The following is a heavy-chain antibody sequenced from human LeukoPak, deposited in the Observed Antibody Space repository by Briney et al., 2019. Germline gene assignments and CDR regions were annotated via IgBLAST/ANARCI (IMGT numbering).Heavy chain of an antibody. V-gene: IGHV3-11*01. D-gene: IGHD6-19*01. Sequence: GGSLRFSCAASGFTFSDYYMSWNRQAPGKGLEWVSYISSSVSTIYYADPVKGRFTISRDNAKNSLYLQMNSLRAEDTAVYYCARVQAVAGTLGIDYWGQGTLVTVSS. J-gene: IGHJ4*02. CDR1: GFTFSDYY. CDR3: ARVQAVAGTLGIDY. CDR2: ISSSVSTI.